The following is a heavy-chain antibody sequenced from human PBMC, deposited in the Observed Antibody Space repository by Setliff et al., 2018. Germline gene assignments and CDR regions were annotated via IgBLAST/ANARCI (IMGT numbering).Heavy chain of an antibody. Sequence: SETLSLTCTVSGGSISSSSYYWGWIRQPPGKGLEWIANIHYNGNLYYNPSLKKRATISMDTSKIQFSLKLIPVTAADTALYFCARRPTGPGAPFDIWGHGTMVTVSS. CDR3: ARRPTGPGAPFDI. J-gene: IGHJ3*02. D-gene: IGHD3-10*01. CDR1: GGSISSSSYY. V-gene: IGHV4-39*01. CDR2: IHYNGNL.